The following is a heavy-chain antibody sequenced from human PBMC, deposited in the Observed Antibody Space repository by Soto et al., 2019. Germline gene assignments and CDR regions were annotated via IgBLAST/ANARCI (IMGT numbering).Heavy chain of an antibody. CDR1: GGSLSGYY. CDR2: INHSGST. Sequence: SETLSLTCAVYGGSLSGYYWSWIRQPPGKGLEWIGEINHSGSTNYNPSLKSRVTISVDTSKNQFSLKVSSVTVADAAVYYCARGHVLRFLEWPPLYNWFDPWGQGTLVT. D-gene: IGHD3-3*01. CDR3: ARGHVLRFLEWPPLYNWFDP. V-gene: IGHV4-34*01. J-gene: IGHJ5*02.